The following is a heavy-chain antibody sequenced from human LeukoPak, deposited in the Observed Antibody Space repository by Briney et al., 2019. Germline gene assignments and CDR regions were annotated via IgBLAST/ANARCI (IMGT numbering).Heavy chain of an antibody. J-gene: IGHJ4*02. D-gene: IGHD6-19*01. CDR3: AKRDSSGSYYFDK. Sequence: GGSLRLSCAASGFTFSTSWMHWVRQAPGRGLEWVSVIYSGGSTFYADSVKGRFTISRDNSGDTLYLQMNSLGAEDTAVYYCAKRDSSGSYYFDKWGQGTLVTVSS. CDR1: GFTFSTSW. CDR2: IYSGGST. V-gene: IGHV3-53*01.